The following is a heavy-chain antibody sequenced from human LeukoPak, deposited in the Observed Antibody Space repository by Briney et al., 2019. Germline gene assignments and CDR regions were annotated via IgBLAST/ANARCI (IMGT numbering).Heavy chain of an antibody. J-gene: IGHJ4*02. V-gene: IGHV3-21*01. CDR2: ISSSSSYI. CDR3: ARDPYDFWSGSGVDY. CDR1: GFTFSSYS. D-gene: IGHD3-3*01. Sequence: KTGGSLRLSCAASGFTFSSYSMNWVRQAPGKGLEWVSSISSSSSYIYYADSVKGRFTISRDNAKNSLYLQMNSLRAEDTAVYYCARDPYDFWSGSGVDYWGQGTLVTVSS.